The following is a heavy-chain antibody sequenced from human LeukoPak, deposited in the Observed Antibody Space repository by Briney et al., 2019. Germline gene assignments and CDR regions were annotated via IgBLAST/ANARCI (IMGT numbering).Heavy chain of an antibody. V-gene: IGHV4-59*01. Sequence: SETLSLTCTVSGESISGFYWNWIRQPPGKGLEWLGYIYYSGSTNYNPSLKSRVTISVDTSKNQFSLKLSSVTAADTAVYYCARESFFRSLGVVGATSSYMDVWGKGTTVTVSS. CDR2: IYYSGST. J-gene: IGHJ6*03. CDR1: GESISGFY. D-gene: IGHD1-26*01. CDR3: ARESFFRSLGVVGATSSYMDV.